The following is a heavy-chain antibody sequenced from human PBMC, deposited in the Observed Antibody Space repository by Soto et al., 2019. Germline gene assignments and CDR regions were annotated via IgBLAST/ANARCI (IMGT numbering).Heavy chain of an antibody. J-gene: IGHJ4*02. D-gene: IGHD6-19*01. Sequence: GGSLRLSCAASGFTFSNAWMNWVRQAPGKGLEWVGRIKSKTDGGTTDYAAPVKGRFTISRDDSKNTLYLQMNSLKTEDTAVYYCTTDWSRQWRRNFDYWGQGTLVTVSS. CDR2: IKSKTDGGTT. CDR3: TTDWSRQWRRNFDY. V-gene: IGHV3-15*07. CDR1: GFTFSNAW.